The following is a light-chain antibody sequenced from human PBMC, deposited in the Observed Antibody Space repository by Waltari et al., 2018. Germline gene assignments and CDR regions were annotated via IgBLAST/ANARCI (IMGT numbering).Light chain of an antibody. Sequence: EVLMTQSPATLSVSPGERATLSCRASQRVNANVAWYQQRPGQAPRRLIYSASTRATGIPARFSGSGDGTAFTLTITSLQSEDFAVYYCQQGYTFGQGTKLEIK. CDR1: QRVNAN. CDR3: QQGYT. CDR2: SAS. J-gene: IGKJ2*01. V-gene: IGKV3-15*01.